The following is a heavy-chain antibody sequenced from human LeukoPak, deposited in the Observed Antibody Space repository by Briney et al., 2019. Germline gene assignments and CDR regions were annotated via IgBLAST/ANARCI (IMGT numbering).Heavy chain of an antibody. CDR3: VRVAWLDYHGMDV. CDR2: IGTAGDT. J-gene: IGHJ6*02. Sequence: GGSLRLSCAASGFTFRTYDFHWVRQVKGIGLEWVSGIGTAGDTYYAAPVKGRFTISRENAKNSLYLQMNSPRAGDTALYYCVRVAWLDYHGMDVWGQGTTVTVSS. D-gene: IGHD5-12*01. V-gene: IGHV3-13*01. CDR1: GFTFRTYD.